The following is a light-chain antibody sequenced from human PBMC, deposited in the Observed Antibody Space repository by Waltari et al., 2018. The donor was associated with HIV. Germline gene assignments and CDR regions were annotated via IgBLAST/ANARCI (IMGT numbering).Light chain of an antibody. CDR1: SSTIGSKY. V-gene: IGLV1-47*01. CDR2: RNN. Sequence: QSLLTQPPSASGTPGQRVTISCSGSSSTIGSKYVYWYQQLPGTAPKLLIYRNNQRPSGVPDRFSGSKSGTSASLAISGLRSEDEADYYCAAWDDSLLFGGGTKLTVL. CDR3: AAWDDSLL. J-gene: IGLJ2*01.